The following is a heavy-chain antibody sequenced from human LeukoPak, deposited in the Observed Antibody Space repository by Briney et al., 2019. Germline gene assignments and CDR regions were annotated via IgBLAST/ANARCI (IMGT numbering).Heavy chain of an antibody. CDR1: GGSISDYY. V-gene: IGHV4-4*07. J-gene: IGHJ1*01. D-gene: IGHD2/OR15-2a*01. CDR3: ATYSITGAWAEYFLH. Sequence: SETLSLTCTVSGGSISDYYWSWVRQPAGKGLEWIGRIHISGITYYNPSLKSRFTMSIDTSKNQFSLKLSSVTAADTAVYYCATYSITGAWAEYFLHWGQGTLVTVSS. CDR2: IHISGIT.